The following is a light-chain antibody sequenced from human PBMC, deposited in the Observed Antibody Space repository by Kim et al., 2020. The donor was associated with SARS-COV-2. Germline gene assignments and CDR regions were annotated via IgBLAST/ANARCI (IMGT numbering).Light chain of an antibody. V-gene: IGLV10-54*04. J-gene: IGLJ3*02. Sequence: QTATLTCTGNSNNVGYQGAAWLQQHQGHPPKLLSYRNNNRPSGISERFSASRSGNTASLTITGLQPEDEADYYCSAWDSSLSAWVFGEGTQLTAL. CDR3: SAWDSSLSAWV. CDR1: SNNVGYQG. CDR2: RNN.